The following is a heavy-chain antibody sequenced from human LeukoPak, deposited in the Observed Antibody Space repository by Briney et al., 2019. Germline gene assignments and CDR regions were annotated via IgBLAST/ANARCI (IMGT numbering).Heavy chain of an antibody. D-gene: IGHD6-19*01. CDR3: ARDSSSGWFDAFDI. J-gene: IGHJ3*02. CDR2: IWYDGSNK. Sequence: PGGSLRLSCAASGFTFSSYEMNWVRQAPGKGLEWVAVIWYDGSNKYYADSVKGRFTISRDNSKNTLYLQMNSLRAEDTAVYYCARDSSSGWFDAFDIWGQGTMVTVS. CDR1: GFTFSSYE. V-gene: IGHV3-33*08.